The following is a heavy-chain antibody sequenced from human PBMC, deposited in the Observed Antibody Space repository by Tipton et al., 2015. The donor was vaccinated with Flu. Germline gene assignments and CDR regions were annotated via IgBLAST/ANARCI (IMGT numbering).Heavy chain of an antibody. CDR1: GGSVSSGSYY. CDR2: VYASGTT. J-gene: IGHJ2*01. Sequence: TLSLTRTVSGGSVSSGSYYWTWIRQPAGKGLEWIGRVYASGTTNNNPSLKSRVTLSVDTSKNQFSLKLRSVTAADTGVYYCAREYMVRALLDSWGRGALVTVSS. CDR3: AREYMVRALLDS. V-gene: IGHV4-61*02. D-gene: IGHD3-10*01.